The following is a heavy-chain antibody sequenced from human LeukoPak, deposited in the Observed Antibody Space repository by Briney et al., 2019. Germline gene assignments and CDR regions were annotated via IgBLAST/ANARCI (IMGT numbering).Heavy chain of an antibody. D-gene: IGHD3-22*01. J-gene: IGHJ4*02. CDR1: GFTFNRAA. CDR3: AEEGRLTVAAVVVENYFDY. Sequence: GGSLRLSCAGSGFTFNRAAMSWVRQAPGKGLEWVSGISGSGGDTYYSDSVTGRFTISRDNAKTTVYLQMNSLRTEDTAEYYCAEEGRLTVAAVVVENYFDYWGQGTPVTVSA. CDR2: ISGSGGDT. V-gene: IGHV3-23*01.